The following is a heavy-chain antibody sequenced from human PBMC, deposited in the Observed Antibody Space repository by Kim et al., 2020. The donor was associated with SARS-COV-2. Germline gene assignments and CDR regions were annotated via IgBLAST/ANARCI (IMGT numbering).Heavy chain of an antibody. CDR3: AREGYYDSSGYPLFDY. V-gene: IGHV3-72*01. Sequence: GGSLRLSCAASGFTFSDHYMDWVRQAPGKGLEWVGRTRNKANSYTTEYAASVKGRFTISRDDSKNSLYLQMNSLKTEDTAVYYCAREGYYDSSGYPLFDYWGQGTLVTVSS. D-gene: IGHD3-22*01. CDR2: TRNKANSYTT. J-gene: IGHJ4*02. CDR1: GFTFSDHY.